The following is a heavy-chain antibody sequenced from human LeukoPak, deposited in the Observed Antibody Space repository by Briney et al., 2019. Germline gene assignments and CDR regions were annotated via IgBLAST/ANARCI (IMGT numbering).Heavy chain of an antibody. J-gene: IGHJ4*02. CDR2: IYYSGST. Sequence: SETLSLTCTVSGGSISSYYWSWIRQPPGKGLEWIGYIYYSGSTNYNPSLKSRVTISVDTSKKRFSLKLTSVTSADTAVYYCARRTSGGGLFDYWGQGTLVTVSS. D-gene: IGHD3-10*01. V-gene: IGHV4-59*08. CDR1: GGSISSYY. CDR3: ARRTSGGGLFDY.